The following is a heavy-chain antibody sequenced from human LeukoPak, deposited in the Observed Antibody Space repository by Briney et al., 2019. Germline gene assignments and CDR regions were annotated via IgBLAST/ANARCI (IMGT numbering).Heavy chain of an antibody. V-gene: IGHV3-66*01. CDR2: IYSGGST. Sequence: GGSLRLSCAASGFTVSSNYMSWVRQAPGKGLEWVSVIYSGGSTYYADSVKGRFTISRDKSKNTLYLQMNSLRAEDTAVYYCARVLRYCSGGNCYSGGLGYMDVWGKGTTVTISS. J-gene: IGHJ6*03. CDR1: GFTVSSNY. D-gene: IGHD2-15*01. CDR3: ARVLRYCSGGNCYSGGLGYMDV.